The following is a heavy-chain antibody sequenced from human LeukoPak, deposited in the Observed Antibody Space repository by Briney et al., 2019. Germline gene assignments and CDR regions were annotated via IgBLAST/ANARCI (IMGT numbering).Heavy chain of an antibody. CDR3: ARTRIPNAFDI. J-gene: IGHJ3*02. CDR2: IYYSGRT. D-gene: IGHD3-3*01. CDR1: GGSISSYY. Sequence: SETLSLTRTVSGGSISSYYWSWIRQPPGKGLEGMGYIYYSGRTNYNPSLKSRVTISVDTSKNQISLKLRSVTAADTAVYYCARTRIPNAFDIWGQGTMVTVSS. V-gene: IGHV4-59*01.